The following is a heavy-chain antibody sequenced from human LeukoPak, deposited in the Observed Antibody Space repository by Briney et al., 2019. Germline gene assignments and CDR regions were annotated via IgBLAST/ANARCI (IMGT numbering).Heavy chain of an antibody. CDR3: ARHSQSYGPYSWFDP. Sequence: PSETLSLTCNVTDGSITSYHWSWIRQPPGKGLQWLGYIFHSGSPHYNPSLKSQLTLSVDTSRSQISLKLDSVTAADTAVYFCARHSQSYGPYSWFDPWGQGALVTVSS. CDR2: IFHSGSP. J-gene: IGHJ5*01. D-gene: IGHD3-16*01. V-gene: IGHV4-59*08. CDR1: DGSITSYH.